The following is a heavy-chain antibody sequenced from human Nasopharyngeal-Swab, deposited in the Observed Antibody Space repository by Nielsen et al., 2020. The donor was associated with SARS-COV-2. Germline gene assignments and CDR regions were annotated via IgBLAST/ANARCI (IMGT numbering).Heavy chain of an antibody. CDR2: IYYSGST. J-gene: IGHJ4*02. Sequence: SETLSLTCTVSGGSISSYYWSWIRQHPGKGPEWIGYIYYSGSTYYNPSLKSRVTISVDTSKNQFSLKLSSVTAADTAVYYCARGTHTIFGVVKELNYWGQGTLVTVSS. CDR3: ARGTHTIFGVVKELNY. V-gene: IGHV4-59*06. CDR1: GGSISSYY. D-gene: IGHD3-3*01.